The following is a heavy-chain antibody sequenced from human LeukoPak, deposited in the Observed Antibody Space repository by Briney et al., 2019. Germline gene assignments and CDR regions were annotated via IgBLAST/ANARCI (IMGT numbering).Heavy chain of an antibody. Sequence: GSLRLSCAASGFTFSSYAMHWVRQAPGKGLEWVAVISYVGSNKYYADSVKGRFTISRDNSKNTLYLQMNSLRAEDTAVYYCARDHYYDSSGYIDYWGQGTLVTVSS. CDR1: GFTFSSYA. V-gene: IGHV3-30-3*01. J-gene: IGHJ4*02. D-gene: IGHD3-22*01. CDR3: ARDHYYDSSGYIDY. CDR2: ISYVGSNK.